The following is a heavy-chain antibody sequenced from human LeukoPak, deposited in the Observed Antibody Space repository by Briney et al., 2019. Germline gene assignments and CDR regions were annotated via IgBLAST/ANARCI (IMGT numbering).Heavy chain of an antibody. CDR1: GFTFSSYW. D-gene: IGHD2-15*01. Sequence: GGSLRLSCAASGFTFSSYWMSWVRQAPGKGLEWVANIKQDGSGKYYVDSVKGRFTISRDNAKNSVYLQMNSLRAEDTAVYYCAREKQLGYCSGGSCYVFHYYMDVWGKGTTVTVSS. CDR3: AREKQLGYCSGGSCYVFHYYMDV. CDR2: IKQDGSGK. V-gene: IGHV3-7*01. J-gene: IGHJ6*03.